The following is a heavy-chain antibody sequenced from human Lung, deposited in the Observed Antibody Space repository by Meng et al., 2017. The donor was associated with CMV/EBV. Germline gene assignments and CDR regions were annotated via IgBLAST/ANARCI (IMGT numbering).Heavy chain of an antibody. Sequence: SVKVSCXTFGYTFTGYYIHWVRQAPGPGLEWMGWINPNSGDTTYAQNFQGRVTMTRDTSITTAYMELSRLRSDDTAVYYCARLDDYGDSSKFDVWGQGTTVTVSS. CDR1: GYTFTGYY. CDR3: ARLDDYGDSSKFDV. CDR2: INPNSGDT. J-gene: IGHJ6*02. V-gene: IGHV1-2*02. D-gene: IGHD4-17*01.